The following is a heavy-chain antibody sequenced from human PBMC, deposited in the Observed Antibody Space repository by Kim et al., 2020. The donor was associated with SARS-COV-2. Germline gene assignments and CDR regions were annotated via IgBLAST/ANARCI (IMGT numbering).Heavy chain of an antibody. D-gene: IGHD5-18*01. Sequence: GGSLRLSCAASGFIFSTYTIHWVRQAPGKGLEWVSTICSGSDYLYYADSVQGRFIISRDNARNSVYLQMSSLRAEDTAVYYCTRDVSTGMPRVFDYWDQG. J-gene: IGHJ4*02. CDR1: GFIFSTYT. CDR2: ICSGSDYL. V-gene: IGHV3-21*01. CDR3: TRDVSTGMPRVFDY.